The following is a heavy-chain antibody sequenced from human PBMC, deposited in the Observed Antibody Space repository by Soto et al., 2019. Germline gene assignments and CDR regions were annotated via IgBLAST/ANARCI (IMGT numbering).Heavy chain of an antibody. Sequence: GGSLSLSCAASGFTFSSYAMSWVRQAPGKGLEWVSAISGSGGSTYYADSVKGRFTISRDNSKNTLYLQMNSLRAEDTAVYYCAKGPYSGYDYQLDYWGQGTLVTVSS. CDR3: AKGPYSGYDYQLDY. CDR2: ISGSGGST. V-gene: IGHV3-23*01. D-gene: IGHD5-12*01. J-gene: IGHJ4*02. CDR1: GFTFSSYA.